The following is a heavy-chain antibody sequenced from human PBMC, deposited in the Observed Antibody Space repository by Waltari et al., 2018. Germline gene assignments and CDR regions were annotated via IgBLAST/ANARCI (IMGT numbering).Heavy chain of an antibody. D-gene: IGHD3-16*01. CDR1: GFILSGYW. Sequence: EVQLVESGGGFVQPGVSLRLSCAASGFILSGYWMHWVRQAPGKGLMWVSRISTDGRDTTYADSVKGRFTISRDNAKNTLYLQMNSLRDDDTAVYYCAKDGTELWGPDSWGQGTLVTVSS. CDR3: AKDGTELWGPDS. V-gene: IGHV3-74*01. J-gene: IGHJ4*02. CDR2: ISTDGRDT.